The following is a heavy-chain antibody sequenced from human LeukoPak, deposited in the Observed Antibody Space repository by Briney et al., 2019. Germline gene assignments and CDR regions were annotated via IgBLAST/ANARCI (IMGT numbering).Heavy chain of an antibody. CDR2: INPSGGST. CDR1: GYIFTSYY. CDR3: ARSQRMDGFDI. V-gene: IGHV1-46*01. J-gene: IGHJ3*02. Sequence: GASVKVFCKASGYIFTSYYMHWVRQAPGQGLEWMGIINPSGGSTSYAQKFQGRVTMTRDTSTSTVYMELSSLRSEDTAVYYCARSQRMDGFDIWGQGTMVTVSS.